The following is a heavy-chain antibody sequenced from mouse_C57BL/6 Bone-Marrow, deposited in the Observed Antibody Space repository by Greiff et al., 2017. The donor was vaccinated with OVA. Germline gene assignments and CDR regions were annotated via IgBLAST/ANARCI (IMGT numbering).Heavy chain of an antibody. CDR1: GYSFTGYY. V-gene: IGHV1-42*01. Sequence: VQLQQSGPELVKPGASVKISCKASGYSFTGYYMNWVKQSPDKSLEWIGEINPSTGGTTYNQKFKAKATLTVDKSSSTAYMQLKSLTSEDSAVYYCARGGTSPFAYWCQGTLVTVSA. D-gene: IGHD1-1*02. CDR2: INPSTGGT. J-gene: IGHJ3*01. CDR3: ARGGTSPFAY.